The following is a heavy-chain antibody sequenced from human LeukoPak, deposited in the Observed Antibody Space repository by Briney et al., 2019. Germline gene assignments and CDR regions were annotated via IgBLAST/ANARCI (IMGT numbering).Heavy chain of an antibody. CDR2: ISGSGGST. D-gene: IGHD3/OR15-3a*01. V-gene: IGHV3-23*01. Sequence: GGSLRLSCAASGFTFSSYAMGWVRQAPGKGLEWVSAISGSGGSTYYADSVKGRFTISRDNSKNTLYLQMNSLRAEDTAVYYCAKRTGYYGDFDYWGQGTLVTVSS. CDR3: AKRTGYYGDFDY. CDR1: GFTFSSYA. J-gene: IGHJ4*02.